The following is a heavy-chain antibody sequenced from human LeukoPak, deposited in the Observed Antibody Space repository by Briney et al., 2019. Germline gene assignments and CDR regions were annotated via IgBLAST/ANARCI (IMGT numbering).Heavy chain of an antibody. D-gene: IGHD3-10*01. CDR3: ARDASPMVRGVFPS. CDR1: GYTFTSYG. Sequence: ASVEVSCKASGYTFTSYGISWVRQAPGQGLEWMGWISAYNGNTNYAQKLQGRVTMTRHTSTNTAYMELRSLRSGDTAVYYCARDASPMVRGVFPSCGQGTLAIVSS. J-gene: IGHJ1*01. CDR2: ISAYNGNT. V-gene: IGHV1-18*01.